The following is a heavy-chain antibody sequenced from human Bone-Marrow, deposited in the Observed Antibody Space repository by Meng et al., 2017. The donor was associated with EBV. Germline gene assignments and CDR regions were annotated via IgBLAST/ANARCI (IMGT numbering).Heavy chain of an antibody. J-gene: IGHJ6*02. Sequence: VELVASVVGVGRAWGSLRLFWVDAGFMFEDYGLGWVRQVSGKGLEWVSAINGDGAGPGYGDFVKGRFTISRDNDKKSLFLQMNSLRADDTALYYCARDSIVVVPAAMRGGMDVWGQGTTVTVSS. CDR2: INGDGAGP. D-gene: IGHD2-2*01. CDR3: ARDSIVVVPAAMRGGMDV. CDR1: GFMFEDYG. V-gene: IGHV3-20*04.